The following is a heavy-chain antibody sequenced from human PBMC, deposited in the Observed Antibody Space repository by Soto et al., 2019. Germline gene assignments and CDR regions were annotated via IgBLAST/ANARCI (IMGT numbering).Heavy chain of an antibody. V-gene: IGHV3-23*01. CDR3: EGGVRYYGMDV. D-gene: IGHD3-16*01. Sequence: GWSLRLSCAASGFTFISYAMSWVRQAPGKGLEWVSAISGSGGSTYYADSVKGRFTISRDNSKNTLYLQMNSLRAEDTAVYYCEGGVRYYGMDVWGQGTTVTVSS. CDR2: ISGSGGST. J-gene: IGHJ6*02. CDR1: GFTFISYA.